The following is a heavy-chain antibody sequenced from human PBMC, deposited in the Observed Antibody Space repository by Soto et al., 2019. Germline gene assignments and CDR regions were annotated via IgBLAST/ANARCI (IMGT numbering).Heavy chain of an antibody. CDR2: VYFSGNT. CDR1: GGSLSSYY. CDR3: GSVRPSGYVLS. J-gene: IGHJ5*02. D-gene: IGHD6-25*01. Sequence: LSLTCTVSGGSLSSYYWTWIRQSPGKGLEWIGYVYFSGNTNYNPSLKSRVAISIDTSKNQFSLRLASVTAADTAFYYCGSVRPSGYVLSWGQGTLVTVSS. V-gene: IGHV4-59*01.